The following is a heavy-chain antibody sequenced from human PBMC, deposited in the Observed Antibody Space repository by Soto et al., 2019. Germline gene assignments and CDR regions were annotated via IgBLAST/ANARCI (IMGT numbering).Heavy chain of an antibody. CDR2: INAANGDT. J-gene: IGHJ5*02. CDR3: VRRHVSATGIDWFDP. CDR1: GYTFTSYG. D-gene: IGHD6-13*01. V-gene: IGHV1-3*01. Sequence: QVQLVQSGTEVKKPGASVKVSCKASGYTFTSYGIHWVRQALGQRLEWMGWINAANGDTKYSPKFQGRVTITRDTSASTAYMGLSSLRSEDTAVYYCVRRHVSATGIDWFDPWGQGTLVTVSS.